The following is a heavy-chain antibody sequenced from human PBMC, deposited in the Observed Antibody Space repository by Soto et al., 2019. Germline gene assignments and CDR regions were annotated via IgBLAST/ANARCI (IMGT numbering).Heavy chain of an antibody. D-gene: IGHD2-15*01. V-gene: IGHV3-7*05. CDR1: GGTFSSLW. CDR2: IKQDGSEK. CDR3: ARDDIVVVVAALEGAHYYYGMDV. J-gene: IGHJ6*02. Sequence: GGSLRLPCTASGGTFSSLWRSRVRQAPRKGLEWVANIKQDGSEKYYVDSVKGRFTISRDNAKNSLYLQMNSLRAEDTAVYYCARDDIVVVVAALEGAHYYYGMDVWGQGTTVTVSS.